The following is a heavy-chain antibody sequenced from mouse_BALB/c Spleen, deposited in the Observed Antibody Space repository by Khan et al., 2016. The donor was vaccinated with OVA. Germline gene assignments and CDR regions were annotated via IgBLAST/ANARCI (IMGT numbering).Heavy chain of an antibody. CDR3: TRLAYYYNSEGFAY. CDR1: GFTFSTHG. CDR2: ISSGGSYT. V-gene: IGHV5-6*01. Sequence: EVKLVESGGDLVKPGGSLKLSCAASGFTFSTHGMSWVRQNPDKRLEWVATISSGGSYTYYVDSVKGRFTISRDNAKNTLELQMSSLKSEDKAMYYCTRLAYYYNSEGFAYWGQGTLVTVSA. D-gene: IGHD1-1*02. J-gene: IGHJ3*01.